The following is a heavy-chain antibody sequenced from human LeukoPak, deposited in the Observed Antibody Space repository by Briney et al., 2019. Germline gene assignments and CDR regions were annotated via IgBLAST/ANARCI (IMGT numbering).Heavy chain of an antibody. CDR1: GFTFRSYS. CDR2: IGNSSGSI. V-gene: IGHV3-48*01. J-gene: IGHJ4*02. Sequence: GGSLRLSCAASGFTFRSYSMNWVRKAPGKGLGWVSPIGNSSGSIYYADSVRGRFTISRDNTKNSLYLQMNSLRAEETAVYYCARRGASSGGLDYWGQGTPVTVSS. D-gene: IGHD6-19*01. CDR3: ARRGASSGGLDY.